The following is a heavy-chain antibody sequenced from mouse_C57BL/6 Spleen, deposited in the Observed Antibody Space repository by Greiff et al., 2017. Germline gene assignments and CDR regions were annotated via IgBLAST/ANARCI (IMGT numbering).Heavy chain of an antibody. V-gene: IGHV1-7*01. J-gene: IGHJ2*01. Sequence: VQLQQSGAELAKPGASVKLSCKASGYTFTSYWMHWVKQRPGQGLEWIGYINPSSGYTKYNQKFKDKATLTADNSSSTVYMQLSSLTYEDSAVYDCASGITTVVAPDYWGQGTTLTVSS. CDR2: INPSSGYT. D-gene: IGHD1-1*01. CDR3: ASGITTVVAPDY. CDR1: GYTFTSYW.